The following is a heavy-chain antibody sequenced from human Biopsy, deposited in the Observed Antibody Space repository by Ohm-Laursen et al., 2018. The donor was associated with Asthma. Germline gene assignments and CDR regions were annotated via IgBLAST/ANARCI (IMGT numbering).Heavy chain of an antibody. J-gene: IGHJ6*02. D-gene: IGHD2-8*01. CDR2: IWGVGVNR. Sequence: SLTLSCAASGFTFRNYGIHWDRQAPGKGLERGAAIWGVGVNRYFADSVKGRFTISRDSSKNTVYLQMNSLSAEDTAVYYCARERIEITNGGLRGMDVWGQGTTVTVSS. V-gene: IGHV3-33*01. CDR1: GFTFRNYG. CDR3: ARERIEITNGGLRGMDV.